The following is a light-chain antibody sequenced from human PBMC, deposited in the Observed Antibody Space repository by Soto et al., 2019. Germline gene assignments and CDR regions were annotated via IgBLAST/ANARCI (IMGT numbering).Light chain of an antibody. CDR2: RNY. V-gene: IGLV1-47*01. J-gene: IGLJ1*01. CDR1: SSNIGGND. Sequence: QSVLTQPPSASGTPGQRVTISCSGSSSNIGGNDVSWYQQLPXTAPKLLIFRNYERPSGVPDRFSASKSGTSASLAISGLRSEDEADYSCAAWDDSLSGXVFGTGTKLTVL. CDR3: AAWDDSLSGXV.